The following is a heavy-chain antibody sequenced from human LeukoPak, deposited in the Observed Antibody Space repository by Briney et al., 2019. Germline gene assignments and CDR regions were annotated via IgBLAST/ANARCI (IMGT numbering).Heavy chain of an antibody. J-gene: IGHJ4*02. Sequence: PSETLSLTCAVSGGSISSSNWWSWVRQPPGKGLEWIGEIYHSGSTNYNPSLKSRVTISVDTSKNQFSLKLSSVTAADTAVYYCARARYHTEMTYFRTVYYFDYWGQGTLVTVSS. CDR3: ARARYHTEMTYFRTVYYFDY. CDR2: IYHSGST. CDR1: GGSISSSNW. V-gene: IGHV4-4*02. D-gene: IGHD1-14*01.